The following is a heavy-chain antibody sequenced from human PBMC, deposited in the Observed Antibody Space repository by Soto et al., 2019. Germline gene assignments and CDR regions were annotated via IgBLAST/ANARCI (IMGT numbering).Heavy chain of an antibody. CDR2: INPEETTI. Sequence: GGSLRLSCTAPAVTLRNYWMHWARQAPGKGLVWVSRINPEETTISYADYVMGGFTISRDNARDTVFLQMNSLGVEDTDVYYCGRGAYGEHVYSWGQGTRVTIAS. V-gene: IGHV3-74*01. CDR1: AVTLRNYW. J-gene: IGHJ4*02. CDR3: GRGAYGEHVYS. D-gene: IGHD4-17*01.